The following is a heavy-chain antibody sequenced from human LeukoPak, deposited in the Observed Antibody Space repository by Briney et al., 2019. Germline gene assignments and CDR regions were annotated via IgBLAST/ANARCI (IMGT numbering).Heavy chain of an antibody. V-gene: IGHV4-4*02. CDR3: AGRSIAVAYGEVYMDV. J-gene: IGHJ6*03. CDR2: IYHSGST. D-gene: IGHD6-19*01. CDR1: GGSISSYY. Sequence: PSETLSLTCTVSGGSISSYYWSWVRQPPGKGLEWIGEIYHSGSTNYNPSLKSRVTISVDKSKNQFSLKLSSVTAADTAVYYCAGRSIAVAYGEVYMDVWGKGTTVTVSS.